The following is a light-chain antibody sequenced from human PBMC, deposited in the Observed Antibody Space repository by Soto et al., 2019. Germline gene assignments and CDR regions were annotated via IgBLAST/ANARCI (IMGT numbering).Light chain of an antibody. J-gene: IGKJ2*02. Sequence: DIHMTQSPSTLSASVGDRVNITCRASQSIYIWLAWYRQKPGKAPELLIYDASTLEGGVPSRFSGSGSETEFTLTISSLQPDDFATYYCQHYDTYTCIFGQGTKLEIK. V-gene: IGKV1-5*01. CDR1: QSIYIW. CDR2: DAS. CDR3: QHYDTYTCI.